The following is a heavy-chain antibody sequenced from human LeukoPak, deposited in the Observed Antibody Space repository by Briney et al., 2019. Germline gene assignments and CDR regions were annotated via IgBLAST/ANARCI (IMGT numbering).Heavy chain of an antibody. J-gene: IGHJ6*03. V-gene: IGHV3-7*01. D-gene: IGHD2-15*01. CDR3: ARDTYCSGGSCYSGPYYYYMDV. CDR2: IKQDGSEK. Sequence: PGGCLRLSCAASGFTFISYWMSWVRQVPGKGVEWVANIKQDGSEKYYVDSVKGRFTISRDNAKNSLYLQMNSLRAEDTAVYYCARDTYCSGGSCYSGPYYYYMDVWGKGTTVTVSS. CDR1: GFTFISYW.